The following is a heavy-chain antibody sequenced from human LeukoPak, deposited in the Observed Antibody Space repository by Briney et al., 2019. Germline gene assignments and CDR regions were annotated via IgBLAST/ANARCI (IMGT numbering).Heavy chain of an antibody. CDR1: GFTVSSND. V-gene: IGHV3-53*01. D-gene: IGHD6-13*01. CDR3: ARDLRRSSSWYPRAYYYYMAV. CDR2: IYSGGST. Sequence: GGSLRLSCAASGFTVSSNDMSWVRQAPGKGLEWLSVIYSGGSTYYADSVKGRFTISRDNSKNPLYLQMNSLRAEDTAVYYCARDLRRSSSWYPRAYYYYMAVWGKGTTVTVSS. J-gene: IGHJ6*03.